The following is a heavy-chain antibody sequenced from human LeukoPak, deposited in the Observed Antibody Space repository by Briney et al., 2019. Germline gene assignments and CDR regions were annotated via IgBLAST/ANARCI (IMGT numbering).Heavy chain of an antibody. Sequence: GGSLRLSCAASGFTFDDYAMHWVRQAPGKGLEWVSGISWNSGSIGYADSVKGRFTISRDNAKNSLYLQMNSLRAEDTAVYYCAKGGAVSSKSITMIRGTRRYYFYMDVWGKGTTVTISS. CDR3: AKGGAVSSKSITMIRGTRRYYFYMDV. V-gene: IGHV3-9*01. J-gene: IGHJ6*03. CDR2: ISWNSGSI. D-gene: IGHD3-10*01. CDR1: GFTFDDYA.